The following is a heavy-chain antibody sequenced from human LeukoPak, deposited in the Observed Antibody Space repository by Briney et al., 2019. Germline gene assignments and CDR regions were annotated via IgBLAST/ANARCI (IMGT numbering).Heavy chain of an antibody. CDR3: AKYYYDSSGFSGAFDI. Sequence: GGSLRLSCAASGFTFSSYAMSWVRQPPRKWLEWVSAISGSGGSTYYADSVKGRFTISRDNPKNTLYLQMNSLRAEDTAVYYCAKYYYDSSGFSGAFDIWGQGTMVTVSS. CDR2: ISGSGGST. J-gene: IGHJ3*02. V-gene: IGHV3-23*01. D-gene: IGHD3-22*01. CDR1: GFTFSSYA.